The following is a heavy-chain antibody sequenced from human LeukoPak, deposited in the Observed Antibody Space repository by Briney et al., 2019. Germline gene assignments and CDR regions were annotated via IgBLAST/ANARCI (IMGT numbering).Heavy chain of an antibody. CDR3: ASAPRYSSSWPNNWFDP. J-gene: IGHJ5*02. CDR2: IIPIFGTA. D-gene: IGHD6-13*01. Sequence: SVKVSCKASGGTFSSYDISWVRQAPGQGLEWMGGIIPIFGTANYAQKFQGRVTITADESTSTAYMELSSLRSEDTAVYFCASAPRYSSSWPNNWFDPWGQGTLVTVSS. CDR1: GGTFSSYD. V-gene: IGHV1-69*01.